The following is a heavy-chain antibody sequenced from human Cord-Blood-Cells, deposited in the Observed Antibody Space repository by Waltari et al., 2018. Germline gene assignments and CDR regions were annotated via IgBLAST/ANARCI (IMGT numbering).Heavy chain of an antibody. J-gene: IGHJ4*02. CDR2: INHSGST. CDR3: ARGRRVLGY. Sequence: QVQLQQWGAGLFKPSATLSLTSAGYGGSFSGYYWSWIRKPPAKGLGWIGEINHSGSTNYNPSLKSRVTISVDTSKNQFSLKLSSVTAADTAVYYCARGRRVLGYWGQGTLVTVSS. V-gene: IGHV4-34*01. D-gene: IGHD3-16*01. CDR1: GGSFSGYY.